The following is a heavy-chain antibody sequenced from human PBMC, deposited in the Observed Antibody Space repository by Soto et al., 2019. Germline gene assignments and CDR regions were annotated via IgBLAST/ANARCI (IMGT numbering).Heavy chain of an antibody. D-gene: IGHD3-3*01. CDR1: GGSISGYF. CDR2: MSYTGNT. Sequence: PSETLSLTCTVPGGSISGYFWNWIRQPPGKGLEWIGYMSYTGNTNYNPSLTSRVSISVDTSKNQFSLNLNSVTAADTAVYYCARLRDYDFWSGYYYYFDYWGQGTLVTVSS. V-gene: IGHV4-59*01. J-gene: IGHJ4*02. CDR3: ARLRDYDFWSGYYYYFDY.